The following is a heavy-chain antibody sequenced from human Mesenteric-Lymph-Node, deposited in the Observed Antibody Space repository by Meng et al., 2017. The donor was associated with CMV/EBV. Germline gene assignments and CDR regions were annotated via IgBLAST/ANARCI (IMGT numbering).Heavy chain of an antibody. CDR1: GVTFSTYA. J-gene: IGHJ4*02. CDR3: ARVIVGATGDY. V-gene: IGHV1-2*02. Sequence: ASVKVSCKASGVTFSTYAINWVRQATGQGLEWMGWMNPNSGGTNYAQKFQGRVTMTRDTSISTAYMELSRLRSDDTAVYYCARVIVGATGDYWGQGTLVTVSS. D-gene: IGHD1-26*01. CDR2: MNPNSGGT.